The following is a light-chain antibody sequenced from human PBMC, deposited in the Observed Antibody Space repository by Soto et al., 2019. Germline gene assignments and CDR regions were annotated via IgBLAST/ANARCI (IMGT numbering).Light chain of an antibody. CDR2: DAS. Sequence: DIEMTQSPSSLSASVGDRVTITCQAGQNINNYLNWYQQKPGRAPKLLIYDASNLEAGVPSRFRGSGSGTDFTSTISRLQPEDIATYYCQQYENLPTFGEGKQLEI. CDR1: QNINNY. CDR3: QQYENLPT. J-gene: IGKJ5*01. V-gene: IGKV1-33*01.